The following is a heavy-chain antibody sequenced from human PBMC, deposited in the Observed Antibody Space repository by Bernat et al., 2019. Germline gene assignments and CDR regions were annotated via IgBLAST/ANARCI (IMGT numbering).Heavy chain of an antibody. J-gene: IGHJ4*02. CDR2: IRYDGSNK. CDR1: GFTFSSYG. Sequence: QVQLVESGGGVAQPGGSLRLSCAASGFTFSSYGMHWVRQAPGKGLEWVAFIRYDGSNKYYADSVKGRFTISRDNSKNTLYLQMNSLRAEDTAVYYCAKDGGSYYVDDYWGQGTLVTVSS. D-gene: IGHD1-26*01. V-gene: IGHV3-30*02. CDR3: AKDGGSYYVDDY.